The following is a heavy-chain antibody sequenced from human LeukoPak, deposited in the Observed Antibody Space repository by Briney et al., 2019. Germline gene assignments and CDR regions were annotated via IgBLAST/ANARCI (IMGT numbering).Heavy chain of an antibody. Sequence: PGGSLRLSCAASGFTFRSYSMNWVRQAPGKGLEWVSYISGDSSSIHYAYAVKGRFTISRDNAKNSLFLQMNSLRAEDTAVYYCARERVTPFMGHWGQGTLVTVSS. V-gene: IGHV3-48*01. J-gene: IGHJ4*02. D-gene: IGHD4-23*01. CDR2: ISGDSSSI. CDR3: ARERVTPFMGH. CDR1: GFTFRSYS.